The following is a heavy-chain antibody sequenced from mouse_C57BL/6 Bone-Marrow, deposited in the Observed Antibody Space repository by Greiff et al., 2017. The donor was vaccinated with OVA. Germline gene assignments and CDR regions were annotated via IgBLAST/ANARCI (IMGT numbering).Heavy chain of an antibody. V-gene: IGHV1-76*01. D-gene: IGHD1-1*01. CDR2: IYPGSGNT. J-gene: IGHJ4*01. CDR1: GYTFTDYY. CDR3: ARADYYGSSYVAMDY. Sequence: VQLQESGAELVRPGASVKLSCKASGYTFTDYYINWVKQRPGQGLEWIARIYPGSGNTYYNEKFKGKATLTAEKSSSTAYMQLSSLTSEDSAVYFCARADYYGSSYVAMDYWGQGTSVTVSS.